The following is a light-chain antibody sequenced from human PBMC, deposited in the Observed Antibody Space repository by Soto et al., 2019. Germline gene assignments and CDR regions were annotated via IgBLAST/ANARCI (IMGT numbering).Light chain of an antibody. CDR1: QSVSSY. V-gene: IGKV3-11*01. CDR2: DAS. CDR3: QQRSNWTRGT. Sequence: EIVLTQSPATLSLSPGERATLSCRASQSVSSYLAWYQQKPGQAPRLLIYDASNRATGIPARFSGSGSGTYFTLTISSLEPEDFAVYYCQQRSNWTRGTFGQGTKVEIK. J-gene: IGKJ1*01.